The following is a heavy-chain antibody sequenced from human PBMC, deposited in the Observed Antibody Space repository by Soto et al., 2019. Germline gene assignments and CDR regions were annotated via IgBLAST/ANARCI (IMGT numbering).Heavy chain of an antibody. Sequence: PSETLSLTCTVSGGSISSGDYYWSWIRQPPGKGLEWIGYIYYSGSTYYNPSLKSRVTISVDTSKNQFSLKLNSVTAADTAVYYCARGTLVGSWFDPWGQGTLVTVSS. V-gene: IGHV4-30-4*01. CDR1: GGSISSGDYY. D-gene: IGHD3-10*01. CDR2: IYYSGST. CDR3: ARGTLVGSWFDP. J-gene: IGHJ5*02.